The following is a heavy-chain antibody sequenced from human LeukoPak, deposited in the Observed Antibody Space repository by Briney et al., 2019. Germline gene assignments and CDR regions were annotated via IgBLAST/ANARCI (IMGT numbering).Heavy chain of an antibody. J-gene: IGHJ4*02. CDR3: ARAPSLYIAVVVAATLFDY. CDR1: GYTFTGYY. CDR2: INPNSGGT. V-gene: IGHV1-2*02. D-gene: IGHD2-15*01. Sequence: ASVKVSCKASGYTFTGYYMHWVRQAPGQGLEWMGWINPNSGGTNYAQKFQGRVTMTRDTSISTAYMELSRLRSDDTAVYYCARAPSLYIAVVVAATLFDYWGQGTLVTVSS.